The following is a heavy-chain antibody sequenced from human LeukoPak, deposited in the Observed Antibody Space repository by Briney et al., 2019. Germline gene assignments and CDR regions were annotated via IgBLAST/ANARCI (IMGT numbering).Heavy chain of an antibody. J-gene: IGHJ4*02. CDR3: AKEGY. Sequence: GGSLRLSCAASGFSFSRVWMSWVRQAPGKGPEWVASIKLDGSEKYYVDSVKGRFTISRDNAKNSLYLQMNTLGAEDTAVYYCAKEGYWGQGTLVTVSS. CDR1: GFSFSRVW. CDR2: IKLDGSEK. V-gene: IGHV3-7*01.